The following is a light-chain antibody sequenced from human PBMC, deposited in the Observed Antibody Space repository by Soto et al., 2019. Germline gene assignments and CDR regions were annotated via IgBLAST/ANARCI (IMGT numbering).Light chain of an antibody. J-gene: IGKJ1*01. CDR3: QQYNNWPQWT. CDR2: GAS. Sequence: EIVMTQSPATLSVSPGERATLSCRASQSVSSNLAWYQQKPGQAPRLLIYGASTRATGIPARFSGSGSGTEFTLTISSLQSEDFAVYYCQQYNNWPQWTFGQGTTGDIK. CDR1: QSVSSN. V-gene: IGKV3-15*01.